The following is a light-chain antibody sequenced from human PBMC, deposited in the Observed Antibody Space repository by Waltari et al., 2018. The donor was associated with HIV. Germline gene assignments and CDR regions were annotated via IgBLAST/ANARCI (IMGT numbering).Light chain of an antibody. CDR2: GAS. CDR3: QQYAFSPRT. CDR1: QSVTSTY. V-gene: IGKV3-20*01. Sequence: DIVLTQSPGTLSLSPGERATLSCRASQSVTSTYLAWYQQKPGQAPRLLIYGASNRATAIPDRFSGSGSGTDFTLTISRLEPEDFAVYYCQQYAFSPRTFGQGTKVGIK. J-gene: IGKJ1*01.